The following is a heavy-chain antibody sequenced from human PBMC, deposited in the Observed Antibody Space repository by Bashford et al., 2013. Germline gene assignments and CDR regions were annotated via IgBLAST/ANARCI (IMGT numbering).Heavy chain of an antibody. CDR3: ARYAKMGIAAAGT. J-gene: IGHJ5*02. D-gene: IGHD6-13*01. V-gene: IGHV1-2*02. CDR1: GYTFTGYY. Sequence: VASVKVSCKASGYTFTGYYMHWVRQAPGQGLEWMGWINPNSGGTNYAQKFQGRVTMTRDTSISTAYMELSRLRSDDTAVYYCARYAKMGIAAAGTWGQGTLVTVSS. CDR2: INPNSGGT.